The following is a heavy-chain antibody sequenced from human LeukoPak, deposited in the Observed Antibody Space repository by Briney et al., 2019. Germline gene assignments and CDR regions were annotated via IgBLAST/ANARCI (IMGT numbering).Heavy chain of an antibody. Sequence: GGSLRLSCAASGFTFSSYAMSWVRQAPGKGLEWVSAISGSGGSTYYADSVKGRFTISRDNSKNTLYPQMNSLRAEDTAVYYCAREYYYDSSGYYSDYWGQGTLVTVSS. J-gene: IGHJ4*02. CDR2: ISGSGGST. CDR3: AREYYYDSSGYYSDY. V-gene: IGHV3-23*01. CDR1: GFTFSSYA. D-gene: IGHD3-22*01.